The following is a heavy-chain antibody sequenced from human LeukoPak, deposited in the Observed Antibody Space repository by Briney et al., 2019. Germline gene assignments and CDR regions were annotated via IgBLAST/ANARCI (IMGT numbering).Heavy chain of an antibody. J-gene: IGHJ4*02. Sequence: ASVKVSCKASGYTFTGYYMHWVRQAPGQGLEWMGWINPNSGGTNYAQKFQGRVTMTRDTPISTAYMELSRLRSDDTAVYYCAGESRGYCSGGSCYVDYWGQGTQVTVSS. D-gene: IGHD2-15*01. CDR1: GYTFTGYY. V-gene: IGHV1-2*02. CDR3: AGESRGYCSGGSCYVDY. CDR2: INPNSGGT.